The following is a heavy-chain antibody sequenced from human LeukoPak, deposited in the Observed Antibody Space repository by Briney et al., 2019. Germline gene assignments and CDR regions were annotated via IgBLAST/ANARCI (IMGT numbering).Heavy chain of an antibody. Sequence: SETLSLTCAVYGGSFSGYYWSWIRQPPGKGLEWIGGINHSGSTNYNPSLKSRVTISVDTSKNQFSLKLSSVTAADTAVYYCARLYCSSTSCYGWFDPWGQGTLVTVSS. J-gene: IGHJ5*02. V-gene: IGHV4-34*01. CDR3: ARLYCSSTSCYGWFDP. CDR1: GGSFSGYY. CDR2: INHSGST. D-gene: IGHD2-2*01.